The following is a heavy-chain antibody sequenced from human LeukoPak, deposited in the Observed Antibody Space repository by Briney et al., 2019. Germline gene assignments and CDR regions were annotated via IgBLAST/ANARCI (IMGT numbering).Heavy chain of an antibody. Sequence: GASVKVSCKASGYTLTGYYMHWVRQAPGQGLEWMGWINPNSGGTNYAQKFQGWVTMTRDTSISTAYMELSRLRSDDTAVYYCARGRSDILTGYPGDFDYWGQGTLVTASS. CDR1: GYTLTGYY. CDR2: INPNSGGT. D-gene: IGHD3-9*01. CDR3: ARGRSDILTGYPGDFDY. J-gene: IGHJ4*02. V-gene: IGHV1-2*04.